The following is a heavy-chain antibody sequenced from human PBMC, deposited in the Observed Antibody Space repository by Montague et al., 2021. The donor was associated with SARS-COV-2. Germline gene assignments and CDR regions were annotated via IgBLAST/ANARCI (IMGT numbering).Heavy chain of an antibody. D-gene: IGHD3-22*01. J-gene: IGHJ4*02. CDR3: ARGRQHINVIVVVMTGGEYYFDY. CDR1: DGSFSDYS. V-gene: IGHV4-34*01. CDR2: INHRGST. Sequence: SETLSLTCAVYDGSFSDYSWTWIRQPPGKGLEWIGEINHRGSTNYNPSLKSRVTISVDTSKNQFSLKMTSVTAADTAVYYCARGRQHINVIVVVMTGGEYYFDYWGQGTLVTVSS.